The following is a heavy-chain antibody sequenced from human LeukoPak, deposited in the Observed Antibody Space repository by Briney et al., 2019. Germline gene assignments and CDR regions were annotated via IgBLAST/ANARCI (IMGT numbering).Heavy chain of an antibody. CDR2: IYYSGTS. CDR3: ARREDSGWYRFDY. V-gene: IGHV4-59*08. CDR1: GGSVSSYY. Sequence: SQTLSLTCTVSGGSVSSYYWSWIRQPPGKGLEWIGYIYYSGTSYYNPSLKSRVTISLDTSKNQFSLKLTSVTAADTAVYYCARREDSGWYRFDYWGQGTLVTVSS. J-gene: IGHJ4*02. D-gene: IGHD6-19*01.